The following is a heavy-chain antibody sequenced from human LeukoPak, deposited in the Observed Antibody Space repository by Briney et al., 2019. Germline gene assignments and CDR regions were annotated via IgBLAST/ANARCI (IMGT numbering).Heavy chain of an antibody. CDR1: GYTFTSYD. J-gene: IGHJ4*02. CDR3: ARGAFDRADPRIAAAGNFDY. V-gene: IGHV1-8*03. D-gene: IGHD6-13*01. Sequence: ASVKVSCKASGYTFTSYDINWVRQATGQGLEWMGWMNPNRGNTGYAQKFQGRVTITRNTSISTAHMELSSLRSEDTAVYYCARGAFDRADPRIAAAGNFDYWGQGTLVTISS. CDR2: MNPNRGNT.